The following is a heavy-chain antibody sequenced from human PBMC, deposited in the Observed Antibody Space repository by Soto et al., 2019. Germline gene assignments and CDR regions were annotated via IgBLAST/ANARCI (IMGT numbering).Heavy chain of an antibody. Sequence: EVQLLESGGDVVRPGGSLRLSCAASGFTFSSYAMLWVRQAPVKGLEWVAGVSRAGTYTFYADSVRGRFSISRDNSRDTVDLYMNALRGDDTAVYFCVTYTVTEDLGESWGQGTLVSVSS. D-gene: IGHD3-16*01. CDR3: VTYTVTEDLGES. CDR2: VSRAGTYT. CDR1: GFTFSSYA. V-gene: IGHV3-23*01. J-gene: IGHJ5*02.